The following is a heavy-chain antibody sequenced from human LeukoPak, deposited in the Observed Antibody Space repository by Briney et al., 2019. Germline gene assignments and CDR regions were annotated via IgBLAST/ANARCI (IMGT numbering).Heavy chain of an antibody. CDR3: ARHRVAPHHFDY. CDR1: GDSISTYF. J-gene: IGHJ4*02. V-gene: IGHV4-59*08. CDR2: IYYSGST. Sequence: PSETLSLTCTVSGDSISTYFWSWIRQPPGKGLEWIGYIYYSGSTNYNPSLKSRVTISVDTSKNQFSLKLSSVTAADTAVYYCARHRVAPHHFDYWGQGTLVTVSS. D-gene: IGHD2-15*01.